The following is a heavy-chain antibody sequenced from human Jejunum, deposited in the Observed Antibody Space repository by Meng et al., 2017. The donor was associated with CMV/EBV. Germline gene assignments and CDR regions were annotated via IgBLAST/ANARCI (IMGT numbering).Heavy chain of an antibody. V-gene: IGHV3-21*01. CDR2: IGSSGRTI. J-gene: IGHJ4*02. CDR3: TRGGWRYSFGSFDY. CDR1: GFNFSSYA. Sequence: GFNFSSYAMNWVRQAPGKGLEWVSFIGSSGRTIYFEDSVKDRFTISRDNAKNSLYLQMNNLTVEDTAMYYCTRGGWRYSFGSFDYWGQGALVTVSS. D-gene: IGHD5-18*01.